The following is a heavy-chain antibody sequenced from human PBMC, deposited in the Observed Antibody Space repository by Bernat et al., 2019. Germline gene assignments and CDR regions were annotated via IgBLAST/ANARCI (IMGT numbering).Heavy chain of an antibody. CDR1: GFTFSSYG. J-gene: IGHJ4*02. CDR2: ISYDGSNK. V-gene: IGHV3-30*18. CDR3: AKELRGYSYGYLDY. Sequence: QVQLVESGGGVVQPGRSLRLSCAASGFTFSSYGMHWVRQAPGKGLEWVAVISYDGSNKYYADSVKGRFTISRDNSKNTLYLQMNSLRAEDTAVYYCAKELRGYSYGYLDYWGQGTLVTVSS. D-gene: IGHD5-18*01.